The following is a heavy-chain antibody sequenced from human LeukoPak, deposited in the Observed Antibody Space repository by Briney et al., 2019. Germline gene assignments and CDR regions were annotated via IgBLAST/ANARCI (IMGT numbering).Heavy chain of an antibody. Sequence: SETLSLTCAVSGGSISSSNWWSWVRQPPGKGLEWIGEIYHSGSTNYNPSLKSRVTISVDTSKNQFSLRLSSVTAADTAVYYCARDKQLWFDYWGQGTLVTVSS. J-gene: IGHJ4*02. CDR1: GGSISSSNW. V-gene: IGHV4-4*02. CDR3: ARDKQLWFDY. CDR2: IYHSGST. D-gene: IGHD5-18*01.